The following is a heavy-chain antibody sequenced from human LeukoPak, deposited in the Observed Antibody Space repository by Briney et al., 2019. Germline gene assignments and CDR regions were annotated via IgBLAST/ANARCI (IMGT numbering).Heavy chain of an antibody. CDR2: MYAGASK. J-gene: IGHJ6*03. CDR3: ARAYSSGHYYYYYMDV. D-gene: IGHD6-19*01. Sequence: PGGSLRLSCAASGFTVSSNHMGWVRQAPGKGLQWVSLMYAGASKYYADSVKGRFTISRDNSKNTLYLQLTSLRAEDTAVYYCARAYSSGHYYYYYMDVWGKGTTVTVSS. V-gene: IGHV3-53*01. CDR1: GFTVSSNH.